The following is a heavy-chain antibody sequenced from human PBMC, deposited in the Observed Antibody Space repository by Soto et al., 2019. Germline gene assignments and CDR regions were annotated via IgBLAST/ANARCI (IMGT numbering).Heavy chain of an antibody. J-gene: IGHJ4*02. Sequence: SETLSLTCTVSGGSISSYYWSWIRQPPGKGLEWIGYIYYSGSTSYNPSLKSRVTISVDTSKNQFSLKLSSVTAADTAVYYCASASVAGRFDYWGQGTLVTVSS. D-gene: IGHD6-19*01. CDR3: ASASVAGRFDY. CDR2: IYYSGST. V-gene: IGHV4-59*01. CDR1: GGSISSYY.